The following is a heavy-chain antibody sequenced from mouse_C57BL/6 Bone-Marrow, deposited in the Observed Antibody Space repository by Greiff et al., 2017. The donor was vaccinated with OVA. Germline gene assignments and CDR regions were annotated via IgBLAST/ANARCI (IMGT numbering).Heavy chain of an antibody. CDR3: ARGGITTVVALYYFDY. V-gene: IGHV1-39*01. CDR2: INPNYGTT. Sequence: VQLKESGPELVKPGASVKISCKASGYSFTDYNMNWVKQSNGKSLEWIGVINPNYGTTSYNQKFKGKATLTVDQSSSTAYMQLNSLTSEDSAVYYCARGGITTVVALYYFDYWGQGTTLTVSS. J-gene: IGHJ2*01. D-gene: IGHD1-1*01. CDR1: GYSFTDYN.